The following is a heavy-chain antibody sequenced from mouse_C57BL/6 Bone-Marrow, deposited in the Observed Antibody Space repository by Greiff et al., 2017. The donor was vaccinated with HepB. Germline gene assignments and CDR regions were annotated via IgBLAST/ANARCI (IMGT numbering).Heavy chain of an antibody. CDR3: ARDGYDPRDFDY. Sequence: QVQLKQSGAELVRPGASVKLSCKASGYTFTDYYINWVKQRPGQGLEWIARIYPGSGNTYYNEKFKGKATLTAEKSSSTAYMQLSSLTSEDSAVYFCARDGYDPRDFDYWGQGTTLTVSS. J-gene: IGHJ2*01. CDR1: GYTFTDYY. D-gene: IGHD2-2*01. V-gene: IGHV1-76*01. CDR2: IYPGSGNT.